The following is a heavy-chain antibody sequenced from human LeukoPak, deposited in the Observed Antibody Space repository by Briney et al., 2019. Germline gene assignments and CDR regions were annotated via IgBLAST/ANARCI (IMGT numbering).Heavy chain of an antibody. V-gene: IGHV1-69*01. CDR1: GGTFSSYA. Sequence: SVKVSCKASGGTFSSYAISWVRQAPGQGLEWMGGIIPIFGTANYAQKFQGRVTITADESTSTAYMELSSLRSEDTAAYYCAAGGVAARYYYYGMDVWGQGTTVTVSS. CDR3: AAGGVAARYYYYGMDV. CDR2: IIPIFGTA. D-gene: IGHD6-6*01. J-gene: IGHJ6*02.